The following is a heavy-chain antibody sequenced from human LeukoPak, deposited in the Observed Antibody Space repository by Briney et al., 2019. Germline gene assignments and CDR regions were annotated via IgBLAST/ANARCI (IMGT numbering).Heavy chain of an antibody. CDR2: ITGSGATT. CDR3: ARSGAGSSWGAFDI. CDR1: GFTFSGHG. J-gene: IGHJ3*02. D-gene: IGHD6-13*01. Sequence: GGSLRLSCAASGFTFSGHGMNWVRQAPGKGLEWVSGITGSGATTYYADSVKGRFTISRDNAKNSLYLQMNSLRAEDTAVYYCARSGAGSSWGAFDIWGQGTMVTVSS. V-gene: IGHV3-48*04.